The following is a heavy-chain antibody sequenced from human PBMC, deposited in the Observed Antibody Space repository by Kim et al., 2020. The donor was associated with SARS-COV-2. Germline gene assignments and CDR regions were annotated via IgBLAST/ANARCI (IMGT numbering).Heavy chain of an antibody. CDR3: ARDQDDFWSGWVDY. V-gene: IGHV3-11*06. CDR1: GFTFSDYY. Sequence: GGSLRLSCAASGFTFSDYYMSWIRQAPGKGLEWVSYISSSSSYTNYADSVKGRFTISRDNAKNSLYLQMNSLRAEDTAVYYCARDQDDFWSGWVDYWGQGTLVTVSS. CDR2: ISSSSSYT. J-gene: IGHJ4*02. D-gene: IGHD3-3*01.